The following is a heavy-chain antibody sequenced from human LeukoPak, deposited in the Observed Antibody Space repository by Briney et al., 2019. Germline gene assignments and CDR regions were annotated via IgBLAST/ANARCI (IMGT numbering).Heavy chain of an antibody. CDR2: ISNNGGYT. J-gene: IGHJ4*02. CDR3: AKGDLWLADY. Sequence: GGSLRLSCAASGFTFSSSAMSWVRQAPGKGLEWVSAISNNGGYTYYADSVQGRFTISRDNSKNTLYLQMNSLRAEDTAVYYCAKGDLWLADYWGQGTLVTVSS. D-gene: IGHD5-18*01. V-gene: IGHV3-23*01. CDR1: GFTFSSSA.